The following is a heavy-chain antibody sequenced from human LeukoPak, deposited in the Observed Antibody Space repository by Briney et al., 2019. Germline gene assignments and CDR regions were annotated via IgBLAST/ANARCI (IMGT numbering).Heavy chain of an antibody. CDR3: ARDTVAALDY. CDR2: ISSSSSTI. CDR1: GFTFSSYS. J-gene: IGHJ4*02. V-gene: IGHV3-48*01. Sequence: GGSLRLSCAASGFTFSSYSMNWVRQAPGKGLEWVSYISSSSSTIYYADSVKGRFTISRDNAKNSLYLQMNSQRAEDTAVYYCARDTVAALDYWGQGTLVTVSS. D-gene: IGHD4-23*01.